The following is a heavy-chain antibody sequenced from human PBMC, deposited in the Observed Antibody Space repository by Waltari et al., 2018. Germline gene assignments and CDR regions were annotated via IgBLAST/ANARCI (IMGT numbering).Heavy chain of an antibody. CDR2: ISSSSSYI. J-gene: IGHJ4*02. Sequence: EVQLVESGGGLVKPGGSLRLSCAASGFTFSSYSMNWVRPAPGKGLEWVSSISSSSSYIYYADSVKGRFTISRDNAKNSLYLQMNSLRAEDAAVYYCARDRREGQQLPTYWGQGTLVTVSS. D-gene: IGHD6-13*01. CDR3: ARDRREGQQLPTY. CDR1: GFTFSSYS. V-gene: IGHV3-21*01.